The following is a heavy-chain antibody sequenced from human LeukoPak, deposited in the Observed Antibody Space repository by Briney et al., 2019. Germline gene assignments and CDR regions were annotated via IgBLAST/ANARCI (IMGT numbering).Heavy chain of an antibody. CDR2: LHFSGST. D-gene: IGHD1-1*01. CDR3: ARTSRTSGTTLPGDAIDI. Sequence: SETLSLTCTVSSGSISSSSYYWAWIRQLPGKGLEWIGSLHFSGSTYYNLSLKSRVTMSVDTSKNQFSLKMTSVTAADTAIFYCARTSRTSGTTLPGDAIDIWGQGTMVTVSS. J-gene: IGHJ3*02. V-gene: IGHV4-39*07. CDR1: SGSISSSSYY.